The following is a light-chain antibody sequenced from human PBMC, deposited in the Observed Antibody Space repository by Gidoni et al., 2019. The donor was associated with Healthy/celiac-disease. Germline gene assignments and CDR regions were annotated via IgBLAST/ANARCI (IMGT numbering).Light chain of an antibody. CDR2: LGS. CDR1: QSLLHSNGYNY. Sequence: DIVMTQSPLSLPVTPGEPASISCRSSQSLLHSNGYNYLDWYLQKPGQSPQLLIYLGSNRASGVPDRFSGSGSGTDFTLKISRVEAEDVGVYYCMQALQTTWTFGQXTKVKSN. V-gene: IGKV2-28*01. CDR3: MQALQTTWT. J-gene: IGKJ1*01.